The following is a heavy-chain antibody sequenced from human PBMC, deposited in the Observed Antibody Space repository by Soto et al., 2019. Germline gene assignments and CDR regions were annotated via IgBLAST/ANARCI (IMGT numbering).Heavy chain of an antibody. CDR1: GFTFSSYA. CDR2: ISGSGGST. CDR3: AKDEAITMVRGPIDY. Sequence: GGSLRLSCAAAGFTFSSYAMSWVRQATGKGLEWVSAISGSGGSTYYADSVKGRFTISRDNSKNTLYLQMNSLRAEDTAVYYCAKDEAITMVRGPIDYWGQGTLVTVSS. D-gene: IGHD3-10*01. J-gene: IGHJ4*02. V-gene: IGHV3-23*01.